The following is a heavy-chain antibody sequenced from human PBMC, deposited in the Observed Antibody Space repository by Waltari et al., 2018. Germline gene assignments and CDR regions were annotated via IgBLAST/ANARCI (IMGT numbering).Heavy chain of an antibody. CDR3: ARDRGRGLYLDT. J-gene: IGHJ4*02. Sequence: QLQLQESGPGLVKPSGTLSLICAVSGDSMSNNWWSWVRQSPGKGLEGIGQVLGSGRTNYNPSFASRVTISLDTSTYQFALKMTSATAADTALYYCARDRGRGLYLDTWGQGILVTVSP. V-gene: IGHV4-4*02. CDR1: GDSMSNNW. D-gene: IGHD2-15*01. CDR2: VLGSGRT.